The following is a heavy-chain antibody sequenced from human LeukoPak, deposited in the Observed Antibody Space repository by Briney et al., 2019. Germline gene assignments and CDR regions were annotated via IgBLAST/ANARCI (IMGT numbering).Heavy chain of an antibody. J-gene: IGHJ4*02. CDR3: AREPHYYASGPFDY. D-gene: IGHD3-10*01. V-gene: IGHV3-33*01. CDR1: GFTFSSYG. CDR2: IWYDGSNK. Sequence: GGSLRLSCAASGFTFSSYGMHWVRQAPGKGLEWVAVIWYDGSNKYYADSVKGRFTISRDNSKNTLYLQMNSLRAEDTAVYYCAREPHYYASGPFDYWGQGTLVTVSS.